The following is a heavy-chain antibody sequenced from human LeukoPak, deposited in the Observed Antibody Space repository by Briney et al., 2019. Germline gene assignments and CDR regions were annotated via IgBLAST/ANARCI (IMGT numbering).Heavy chain of an antibody. J-gene: IGHJ5*02. CDR1: GGTFSIYA. V-gene: IGHV1-69*06. D-gene: IGHD2-15*01. CDR3: ANIVVVVAATSKPYNWFDP. CDR2: IIPIIGTA. Sequence: GSSVKVSCKASGGTFSIYAISWVRQAPGQGLEWMGGIIPIIGTANYAQKFQGRVTITADKSTSTAYMELSSLRSEDTAVYYCANIVVVVAATSKPYNWFDPWGQGTLVTVSS.